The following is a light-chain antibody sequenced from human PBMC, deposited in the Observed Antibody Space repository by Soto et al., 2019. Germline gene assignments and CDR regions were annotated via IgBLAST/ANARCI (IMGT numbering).Light chain of an antibody. CDR3: AAWDDSLVV. J-gene: IGLJ2*01. CDR2: AND. CDR1: SSNIGGHF. V-gene: IGLV1-47*01. Sequence: QSVLTQPPSVSGTPGQRVTISCSGSSSNIGGHFVYWYQQLPGTAPKLLIQANDERPSGVPDRFSGFKSGTSASLSISGLRFEDEAEYFCAAWDDSLVVFGGGTKLTVL.